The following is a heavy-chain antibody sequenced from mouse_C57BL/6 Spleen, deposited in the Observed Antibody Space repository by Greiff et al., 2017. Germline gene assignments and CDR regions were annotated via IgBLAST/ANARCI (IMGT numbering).Heavy chain of an antibody. Sequence: QVQLQQPGAELVMPGASVKLSCKASGYTFTSYWMHWVKQRPGQGLEWIGEIDPSDSYTNYNQKFKGKSTLTVDKSSSTAYMQLSSLTSEDSAVYYCARSLYYYGSSPYYFDYWGQGTTLTVSS. D-gene: IGHD1-1*01. CDR1: GYTFTSYW. V-gene: IGHV1-69*01. J-gene: IGHJ2*01. CDR3: ARSLYYYGSSPYYFDY. CDR2: IDPSDSYT.